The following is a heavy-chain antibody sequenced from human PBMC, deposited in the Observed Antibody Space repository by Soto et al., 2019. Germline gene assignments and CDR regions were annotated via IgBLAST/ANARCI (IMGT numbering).Heavy chain of an antibody. CDR2: IYYSGKT. Sequence: SETLSLTCTVSGDSISSSTYSWGWIRQPPGKGLEYIGTIYYSGKTYYNWPLESRVTMSLDTSKNQFSLRLTSVTAADTALYYCARSQTTVTSYDYWGQGTLVTVS. CDR1: GDSISSSTYS. D-gene: IGHD4-17*01. J-gene: IGHJ4*02. CDR3: ARSQTTVTSYDY. V-gene: IGHV4-39*01.